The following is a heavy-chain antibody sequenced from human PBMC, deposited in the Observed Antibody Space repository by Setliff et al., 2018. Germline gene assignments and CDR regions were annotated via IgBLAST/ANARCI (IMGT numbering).Heavy chain of an antibody. CDR1: GFSISSGYY. CDR3: ARAHTWSLPNDNSGYPGWFDP. J-gene: IGHJ5*02. V-gene: IGHV4-38-2*02. Sequence: SETLSLTCTVSGFSISSGYYWGWIRQPPGKGLEWIVNIHHSGKAYYNPSLKSRVTMSVDTSKNHVSLKLSSVTAADTAVYYCARAHTWSLPNDNSGYPGWFDPWGQGTLVT. CDR2: IHHSGKA. D-gene: IGHD3-22*01.